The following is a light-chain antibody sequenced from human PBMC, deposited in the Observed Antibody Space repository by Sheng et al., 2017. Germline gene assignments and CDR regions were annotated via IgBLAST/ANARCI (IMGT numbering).Light chain of an antibody. CDR2: SNN. J-gene: IGLJ2*01. CDR3: AVWDDNLTGVL. CDR1: SSNIGSNH. V-gene: IGLV1-47*02. Sequence: QSVLTQPPSVSETPGQSLYIFCSGSSSNIGSNHVYWYQQLPRRAPKLLIHSNNQRPSGVPDRFSASKSGTSASLAISGLRSEDEADYYCAVWDDNLTGVLFGGGTKLTVL.